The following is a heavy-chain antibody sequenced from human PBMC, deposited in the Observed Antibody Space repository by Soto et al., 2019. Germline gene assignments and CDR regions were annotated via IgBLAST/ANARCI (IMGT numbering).Heavy chain of an antibody. CDR3: VKDFSQAMIIFDT. V-gene: IGHV3-30*18. D-gene: IGHD3-22*01. CDR2: ISYHGRDT. CDR1: GSTLISNA. Sequence: PGGPLRLSCAASGSTLISNAMHWVRQAPGKGLEWVASISYHGRDTIHAGSVQGRFSISRDNSKNTLYLQMNTLRPADAALYSCVKDFSQAMIIFDTWGQGTLVTVSS. J-gene: IGHJ4*02.